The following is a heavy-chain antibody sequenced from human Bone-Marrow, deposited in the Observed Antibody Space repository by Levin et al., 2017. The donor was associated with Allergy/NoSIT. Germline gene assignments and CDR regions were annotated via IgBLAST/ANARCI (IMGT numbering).Heavy chain of an antibody. D-gene: IGHD1-14*01. J-gene: IGHJ6*02. CDR2: TYYRSKWYN. CDR3: ARDRWARGPDHYCGMDV. V-gene: IGHV6-1*01. Sequence: KSSETLSLTCAISGDSVSSHSATWTWIRQSPSRGLEWLGRTYYRSKWYNDYAPSVKSRLSLNSDTSKNQVSLQLSSVTPEDTAVYYCARDRWARGPDHYCGMDVWGQGITVTVSS. CDR1: GDSVSSHSAT.